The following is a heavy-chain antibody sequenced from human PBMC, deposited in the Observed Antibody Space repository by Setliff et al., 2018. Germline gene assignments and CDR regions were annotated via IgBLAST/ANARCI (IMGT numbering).Heavy chain of an antibody. J-gene: IGHJ6*03. CDR2: ISTYNGDT. D-gene: IGHD6-6*01. CDR1: GYTFTSYG. V-gene: IGHV1-18*01. CDR3: XXRVYSSSSGYYHYYMDV. Sequence: ASVKVSCKASGYTFTSYGISWVRQAPGQGLEWMGWISTYNGDTDYAQKLQDXXXMTTXXXTXXXXXXXXXXXXXXXXXXXXXXRVYSSSSGYYHYYMDVWGKGTTVTVSS.